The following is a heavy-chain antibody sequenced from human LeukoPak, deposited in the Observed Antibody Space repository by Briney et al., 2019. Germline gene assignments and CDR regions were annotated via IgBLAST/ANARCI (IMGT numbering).Heavy chain of an antibody. CDR3: ARATVTTEEFDY. D-gene: IGHD4-17*01. CDR2: ISSSSSYI. CDR1: GFTFSSYS. J-gene: IGHJ4*02. V-gene: IGHV3-21*01. Sequence: PGGSLRLSCAASGFTFSSYSMNWVRQAPGKGLEWVSSISSSSSYIYYADSVKGRFTISRDNAKNSLYLQMNSLRVEDTAVYYCARATVTTEEFDYWGQGTLVTVSS.